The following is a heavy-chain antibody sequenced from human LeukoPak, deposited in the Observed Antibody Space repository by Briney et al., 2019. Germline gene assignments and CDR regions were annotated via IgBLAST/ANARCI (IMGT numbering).Heavy chain of an antibody. CDR1: GFTFSSYA. J-gene: IGHJ4*02. CDR3: AKEGCTRCTPFVDY. CDR2: ISGSGGST. D-gene: IGHD2-2*01. Sequence: GGSLRLSCAASGFTFSSYAMSWVRQAPGKGLEWVSVISGSGGSTYYRDSVKGRFTISRDNSKNTLYLQMNSLRAEDTAVYYCAKEGCTRCTPFVDYWGQGILVTVSS. V-gene: IGHV3-23*01.